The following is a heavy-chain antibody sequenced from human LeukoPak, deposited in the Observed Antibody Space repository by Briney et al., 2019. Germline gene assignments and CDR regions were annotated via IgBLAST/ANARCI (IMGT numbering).Heavy chain of an antibody. CDR2: VNSKSGET. CDR3: ARAHRFYDSSGYYSYYFDY. J-gene: IGHJ4*02. CDR1: GYIFTDYY. D-gene: IGHD3-22*01. V-gene: IGHV1-2*06. Sequence: ASVKVSCKASGYIFTDYYIHWVRQAPGQGLEWVGRVNSKSGETNYAQKFQGSVTMTSDTSISTIYMDLSGLTSDDTAVYYCARAHRFYDSSGYYSYYFDYWGQGALVTVSS.